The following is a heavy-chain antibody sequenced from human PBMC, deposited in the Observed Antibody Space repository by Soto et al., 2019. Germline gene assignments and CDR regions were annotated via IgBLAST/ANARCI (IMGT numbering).Heavy chain of an antibody. CDR2: IWYDGSNK. V-gene: IGHV3-33*01. CDR3: ARGADCTNGVCYYYYGMDV. J-gene: IGHJ6*02. CDR1: GFTFSSYG. Sequence: GGSLRLSCAASGFTFSSYGMHWVRQAPGKGLEWVAVIWYDGSNKYYADSVKGRFTISRDNSKNTLYLQMNSLRAEDTAVYYCARGADCTNGVCYYYYGMDVWGQGTPVTVYS. D-gene: IGHD2-8*01.